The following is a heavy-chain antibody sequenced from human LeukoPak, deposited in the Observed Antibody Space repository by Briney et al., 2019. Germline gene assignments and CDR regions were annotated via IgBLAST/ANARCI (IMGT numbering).Heavy chain of an antibody. Sequence: GGSLRLSCAASGLTFSRYWMSWVRLAPGKGLEWVANIKQDGSEKYYVDSVKGRFTISRDNAKNSLYLQMNSLRAEDTAVYYCARDGGYYYFLFDYWGQGTLVTVSS. CDR3: ARDGGYYYFLFDY. J-gene: IGHJ4*02. D-gene: IGHD3-22*01. V-gene: IGHV3-7*01. CDR2: IKQDGSEK. CDR1: GLTFSRYW.